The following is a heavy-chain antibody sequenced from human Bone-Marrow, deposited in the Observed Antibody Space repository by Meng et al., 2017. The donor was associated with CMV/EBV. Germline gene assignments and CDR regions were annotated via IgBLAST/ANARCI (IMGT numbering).Heavy chain of an antibody. CDR3: ARGDVLYFAY. Sequence: GESLKISCAASGFTFSSYAMHWVRQAPGKGLEWVAVISYDGSNKYYADSVKGRFTISRDNSKNTLYLQMNSLRAEDTAVYYCARGDVLYFAYWGQGTVVTVSS. CDR1: GFTFSSYA. D-gene: IGHD6-6*01. V-gene: IGHV3-30-3*01. CDR2: ISYDGSNK. J-gene: IGHJ4*02.